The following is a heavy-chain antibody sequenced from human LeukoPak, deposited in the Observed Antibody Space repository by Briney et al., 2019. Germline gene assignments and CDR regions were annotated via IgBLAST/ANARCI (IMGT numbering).Heavy chain of an antibody. J-gene: IGHJ4*02. Sequence: RASVKVSCKASGYTFTGYYMHWVRQAPGQGLEWMGWINPNSGGTNYAQKFQGRVTMTRDTSISTAYMELSRLRSDDTAVYYCARDCGYYDSSGYHYWGQGTLVTVSS. CDR1: GYTFTGYY. V-gene: IGHV1-2*02. D-gene: IGHD3-22*01. CDR3: ARDCGYYDSSGYHY. CDR2: INPNSGGT.